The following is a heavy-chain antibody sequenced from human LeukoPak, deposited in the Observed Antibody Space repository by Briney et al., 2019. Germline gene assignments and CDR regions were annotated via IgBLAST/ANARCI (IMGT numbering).Heavy chain of an antibody. J-gene: IGHJ4*02. CDR3: ASTTAIGSPFDY. CDR1: GYTFTGYY. D-gene: IGHD5-18*01. V-gene: IGHV1-2*02. Sequence: ASVKVSCKASGYTFTGYYMHWVRQAPGQGLEWMGWINPNSGGTNYAQKFQGRVAMTRDTSISTAYMELSRLRSDDTAVYYCASTTAIGSPFDYWGQGTLVTVSS. CDR2: INPNSGGT.